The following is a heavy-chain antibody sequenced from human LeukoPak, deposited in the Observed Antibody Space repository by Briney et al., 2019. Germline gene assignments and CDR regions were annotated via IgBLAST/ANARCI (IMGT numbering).Heavy chain of an antibody. D-gene: IGHD6-13*01. CDR1: GGSISSHY. Sequence: KPSETLPLTCTVSGGSISSHYWSWIRQPPGKGLEWIGYIYYSGSTNYNPSLKSRVTISVDTSKNQFSLKLSSVTAADTAVYYCARDVSSSHALDYWGQGTLVTVSS. J-gene: IGHJ4*02. V-gene: IGHV4-59*11. CDR3: ARDVSSSHALDY. CDR2: IYYSGST.